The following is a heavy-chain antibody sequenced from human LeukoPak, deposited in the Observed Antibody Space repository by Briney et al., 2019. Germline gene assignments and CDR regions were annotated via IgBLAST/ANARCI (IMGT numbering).Heavy chain of an antibody. J-gene: IGHJ6*03. D-gene: IGHD3-10*01. CDR1: GFPFTSYA. V-gene: IGHV1-2*02. Sequence: ASVKVSCKASGFPFTSYAIHWVRQAPGQGLEWMGWIHPYTGDTTYAQKFQGRVTMTRDMSISTAYMELRRLRSDDMAVYYCARRDYYGSGSHNYYMEVWGKGTTVIISS. CDR2: IHPYTGDT. CDR3: ARRDYYGSGSHNYYMEV.